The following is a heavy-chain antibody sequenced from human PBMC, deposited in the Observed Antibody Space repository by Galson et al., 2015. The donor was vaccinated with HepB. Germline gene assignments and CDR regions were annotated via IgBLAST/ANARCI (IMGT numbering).Heavy chain of an antibody. J-gene: IGHJ4*02. V-gene: IGHV4-39*01. D-gene: IGHD5-12*01. CDR2: IYYSGST. CDR1: GGSISSSSYY. Sequence: SETLSLTCTVSGGSISSSSYYWGWIRQPPGKGLEWIGSIYYSGSTYYNPSLKSRVTISVDTSKNQFSLKLSSVTAADTAVYYCARGREGYSGYDNSAFDYWGQGTLVTVSS. CDR3: ARGREGYSGYDNSAFDY.